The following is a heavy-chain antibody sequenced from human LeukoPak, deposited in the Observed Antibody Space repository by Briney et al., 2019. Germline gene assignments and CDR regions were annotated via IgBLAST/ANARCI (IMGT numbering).Heavy chain of an antibody. V-gene: IGHV3-30*02. CDR3: AKDHGYSSIISQYFDY. CDR1: GFTFSSYG. J-gene: IGHJ4*02. CDR2: IRYDGSNK. Sequence: GGSLRLSCAASGFTFSSYGMHWVRQAPGKGLEWVAFIRYDGSNKYYADSVKGRFTISRDNSKNTLYLQMNSLRAEDTAVYYCAKDHGYSSIISQYFDYWGQGTLVTVSS. D-gene: IGHD6-13*01.